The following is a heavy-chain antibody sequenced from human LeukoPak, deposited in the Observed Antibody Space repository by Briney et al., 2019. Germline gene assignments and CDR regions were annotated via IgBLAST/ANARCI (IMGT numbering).Heavy chain of an antibody. J-gene: IGHJ4*02. V-gene: IGHV4-59*01. D-gene: IGHD6-13*01. CDR1: AGSIMSYY. CDR2: FYNSGST. CDR3: ARGPPPHAAAVAFDY. Sequence: SETLSLTCTISAGSIMSYYWSWIRQPPGQGLEWIGYFYNSGSTKYNPSLKSRVTISLDTSKKQLSLRLSSVTAADTAVYYCARGPPPHAAAVAFDYWGRGTLVTVSS.